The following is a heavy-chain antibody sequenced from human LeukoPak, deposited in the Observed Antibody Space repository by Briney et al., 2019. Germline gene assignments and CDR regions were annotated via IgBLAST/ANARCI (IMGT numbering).Heavy chain of an antibody. CDR1: GGTFSSYA. CDR3: ARADFWSGYSGWFDP. CDR2: IIPIFGIA. V-gene: IGHV1-69*13. J-gene: IGHJ5*02. Sequence: ASVKVSCKASGGTFSSYAISWVRQAPGQGLEWMGGIIPIFGIANYAQKFQGRVTITADESTSTAYMELSSLRSEDTAVYYCARADFWSGYSGWFDPWGQGTLVTVSS. D-gene: IGHD3-3*01.